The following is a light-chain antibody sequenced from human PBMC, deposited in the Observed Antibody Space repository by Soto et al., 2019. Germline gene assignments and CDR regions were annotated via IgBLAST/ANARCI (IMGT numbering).Light chain of an antibody. CDR2: SNN. Sequence: QSALTQPPSASGTAGQRVTISCSGSTSNIGSNTVNWYQQLPGTAPKTLIYSNNQRPSGVPGRFSGSKSGTSGSLAISGLLSEDEADYYCAAWDGSRNGYVFGTGTKAPS. CDR3: AAWDGSRNGYV. J-gene: IGLJ1*01. CDR1: TSNIGSNT. V-gene: IGLV1-44*01.